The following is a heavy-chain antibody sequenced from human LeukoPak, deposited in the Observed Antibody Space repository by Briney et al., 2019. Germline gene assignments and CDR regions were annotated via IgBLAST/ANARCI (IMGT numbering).Heavy chain of an antibody. J-gene: IGHJ3*02. Sequence: GGSLRLSCAASGFTFSNVWMNWVRQAPGKGLEWVGRIKSKTDGGTTDYAAPVKGRFMISRVDSKNTLYLQMNSLKTEDTAVYYCSTPIAAAGTRAFDIWGQGTMVIVSS. CDR3: STPIAAAGTRAFDI. D-gene: IGHD6-13*01. CDR1: GFTFSNVW. V-gene: IGHV3-15*01. CDR2: IKSKTDGGTT.